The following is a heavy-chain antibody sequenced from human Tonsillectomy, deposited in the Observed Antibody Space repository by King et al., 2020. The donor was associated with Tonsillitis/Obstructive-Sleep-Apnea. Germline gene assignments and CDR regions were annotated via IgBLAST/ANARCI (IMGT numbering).Heavy chain of an antibody. Sequence: VQLVESGGGVVQPGRSLRLSCAASGFTFSSYGMHWVRQAPGKGLEWVAVISYDGSSKYYADSVKGRFTISRDNSKNTLYLQMNSLRAEDTAVYYCAKDSGGSYYVGADYWGQGALVTVSS. CDR3: AKDSGGSYYVGADY. D-gene: IGHD1-26*01. CDR2: ISYDGSSK. V-gene: IGHV3-30*18. CDR1: GFTFSSYG. J-gene: IGHJ4*02.